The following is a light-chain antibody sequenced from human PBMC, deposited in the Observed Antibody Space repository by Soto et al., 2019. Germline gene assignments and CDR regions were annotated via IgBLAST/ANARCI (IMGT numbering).Light chain of an antibody. J-gene: IGLJ1*01. CDR2: EVS. Sequence: QSVMTQPASVSWSPGHAITIACTGTSSDVGGYNYVSWYQQHPGKAPKLMIYEVSNRPSGVSNRFSGSKSGNTASLTISGLQAEEEADYYCSSYTSSSIYVFGTGTKVTVL. CDR3: SSYTSSSIYV. V-gene: IGLV2-14*01. CDR1: SSDVGGYNY.